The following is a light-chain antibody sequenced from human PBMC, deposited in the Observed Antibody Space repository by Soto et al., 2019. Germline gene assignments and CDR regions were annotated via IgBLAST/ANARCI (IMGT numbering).Light chain of an antibody. CDR3: QQCHAYSLT. CDR1: QNIRSR. Sequence: DIPMTQSPSTLSASVGDRVTITCRASQNIRSRLAWYQQKPGKAPRLRIYEASILESGVPSRFSGRGSGTEFTLTITSLQPDDFATYYCQQCHAYSLTFGGGTKVEIK. CDR2: EAS. J-gene: IGKJ4*01. V-gene: IGKV1-5*03.